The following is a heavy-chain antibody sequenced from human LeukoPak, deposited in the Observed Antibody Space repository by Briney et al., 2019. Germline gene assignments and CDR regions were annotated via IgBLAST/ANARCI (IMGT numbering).Heavy chain of an antibody. CDR3: AKDLSSGWSFDS. D-gene: IGHD6-19*01. CDR2: IWYDGSEK. Sequence: PGGSLRLSCAASGFIFRNHGMLWVRQAPGKGLEWVTFIWYDGSEKYYADSVRGRFTISRDNSKNTVNLQMNSLRTEDTALYYCAKDLSSGWSFDSWGQGTLVTVSS. J-gene: IGHJ4*02. V-gene: IGHV3-30*02. CDR1: GFIFRNHG.